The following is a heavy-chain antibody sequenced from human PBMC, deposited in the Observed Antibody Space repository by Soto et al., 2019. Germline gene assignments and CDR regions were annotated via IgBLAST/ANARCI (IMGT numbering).Heavy chain of an antibody. Sequence: GGSLRLSCAASGFTFSSYWMSWVRQAPGKGLEWVANIKQDGSEKYYVDCVKGRFTISRDNAKNSLYLQMNSLRAEDAAVYYCAREGSSCSSTSCYAFVDYWGQGTLVTVSS. V-gene: IGHV3-7*01. J-gene: IGHJ4*02. CDR2: IKQDGSEK. CDR1: GFTFSSYW. D-gene: IGHD2-2*01. CDR3: AREGSSCSSTSCYAFVDY.